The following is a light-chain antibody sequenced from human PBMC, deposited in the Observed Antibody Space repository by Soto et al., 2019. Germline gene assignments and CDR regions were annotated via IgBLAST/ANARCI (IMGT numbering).Light chain of an antibody. CDR3: QQTLSFPPT. Sequence: DIQMTQSPSSVSASVCDRVTITCRASQAIDSWLAWYQQKPGEAPKLLIFTGSLLHSGVPPRFSGSGSGTDFTLTISRLQPEDFATYYCQQTLSFPPTFGQGTKV. J-gene: IGKJ1*01. V-gene: IGKV1-12*01. CDR1: QAIDSW. CDR2: TGS.